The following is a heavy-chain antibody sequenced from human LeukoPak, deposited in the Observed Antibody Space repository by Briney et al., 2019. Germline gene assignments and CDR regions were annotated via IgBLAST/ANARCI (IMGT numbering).Heavy chain of an antibody. V-gene: IGHV3-23*01. J-gene: IGHJ4*02. CDR3: AKYCGYSSSWYKLGFDY. D-gene: IGHD6-13*01. CDR2: ISSSGGST. CDR1: GFTFSTYA. Sequence: GGSLRLSCAASGFTFSTYAMSWVRQAPGKGLEWVSAISSSGGSTYYADSVKGRFTISRDNSKNTLYLQMNSLRAEDTAVYYCAKYCGYSSSWYKLGFDYWGREPWSPSPQ.